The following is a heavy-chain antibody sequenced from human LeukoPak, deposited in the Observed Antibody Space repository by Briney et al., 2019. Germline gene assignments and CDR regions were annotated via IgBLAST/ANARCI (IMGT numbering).Heavy chain of an antibody. Sequence: ASVKVSCKSSGDNFNNYEINWVRQAPGQGLEWMGWIHPSTGNPTYAQGFTGRFVFSLDTSVSTTYLQISSLKAEDTAVYYCARAFQPLGGLSLPDYWGQGTLVTVSS. J-gene: IGHJ4*02. V-gene: IGHV7-4-1*02. CDR2: IHPSTGNP. CDR1: GDNFNNYE. D-gene: IGHD3-16*02. CDR3: ARAFQPLGGLSLPDY.